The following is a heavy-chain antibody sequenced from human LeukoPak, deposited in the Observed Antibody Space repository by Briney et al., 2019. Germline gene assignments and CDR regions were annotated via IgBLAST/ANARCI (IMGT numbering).Heavy chain of an antibody. CDR3: AKDSVAGAFALTLDY. CDR1: GFTFSSYG. CDR2: RSYDGSNK. D-gene: IGHD6-19*01. Sequence: GGSLRLSCAASGFTFSSYGMHWVRQAPGRGLEWVAVRSYDGSNKYYADSVKGRFTISRDNSKNTLYLQMNSLRAEDTAVYYCAKDSVAGAFALTLDYWGQGTLVTVSS. V-gene: IGHV3-30*18. J-gene: IGHJ4*02.